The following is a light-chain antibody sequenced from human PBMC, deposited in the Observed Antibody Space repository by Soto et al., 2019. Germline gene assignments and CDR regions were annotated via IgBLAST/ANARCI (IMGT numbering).Light chain of an antibody. CDR2: GAS. CDR3: QHYNDWPPTWT. V-gene: IGKV3-15*01. Sequence: EIVMTQSPATLSVSPGERATLSCRASQSVSSKLAWYQQKPGQVPRVLIYGASTRATGIPARFSGSGSGTEFTLTNSSLQSEDFAVYFCQHYNDWPPTWTFGQGTRVEIK. J-gene: IGKJ1*01. CDR1: QSVSSK.